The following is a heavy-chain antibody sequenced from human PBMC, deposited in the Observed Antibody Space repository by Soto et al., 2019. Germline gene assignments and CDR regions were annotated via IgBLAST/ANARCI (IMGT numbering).Heavy chain of an antibody. CDR1: GGSIRDYF. Sequence: PSKTLSLTCTVSGGSIRDYFWTWIRQPPGKGLEWIGYIYYSGLTNYNPSLKSRVSISVDTSKNHFSLQLRSVTAADTAVYYCARPDYEILTGSYAMDVWGEGTQLTVST. D-gene: IGHD3-9*01. J-gene: IGHJ6*04. V-gene: IGHV4-59*01. CDR2: IYYSGLT. CDR3: ARPDYEILTGSYAMDV.